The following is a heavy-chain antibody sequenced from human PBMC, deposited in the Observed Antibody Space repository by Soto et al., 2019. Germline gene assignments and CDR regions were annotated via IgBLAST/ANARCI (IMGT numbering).Heavy chain of an antibody. V-gene: IGHV4-31*03. CDR1: GGSISGGRYY. CDR2: IYDNGIT. CDR3: TCHRGFGMDV. Sequence: QVPLQESGPGLVKPSQTLSLTCNVSGGSISGGRYYWNWIRQHPGKGLEWIGNIYDNGITYYNPSLKSRVIISEDTSKNQFSLRLTYVTAADSAVYYCTCHRGFGMDVWGQGTTVTVSS. J-gene: IGHJ6*02.